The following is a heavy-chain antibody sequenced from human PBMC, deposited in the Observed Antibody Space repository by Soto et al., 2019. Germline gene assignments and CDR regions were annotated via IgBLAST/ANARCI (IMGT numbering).Heavy chain of an antibody. CDR1: GFTFSNSD. Sequence: GGSLRRSCAASGFTFSNSDMNWGRQAPGKGLEWVSGVSWNGSRTHYADSVKGRFIISRDNSRNFLYQQMNSLRPEDMAVYYCVRNYCSGGSCYLYGMDVWGQGTTVTVSS. CDR3: VRNYCSGGSCYLYGMDV. V-gene: IGHV3-35*01. CDR2: VSWNGSRT. D-gene: IGHD2-15*01. J-gene: IGHJ6*02.